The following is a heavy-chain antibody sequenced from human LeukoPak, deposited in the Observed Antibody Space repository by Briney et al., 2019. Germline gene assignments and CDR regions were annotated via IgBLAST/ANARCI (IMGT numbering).Heavy chain of an antibody. J-gene: IGHJ4*02. CDR3: ARDLMLSGIFDY. D-gene: IGHD2-8*01. CDR2: IKQDGSEK. Sequence: GGSLRLSCAASGFTFSSYWMSWVRQAPAKGLPWVANIKQDGSEKYYVDSVKGRFTISRGNAKNSLYLQMNSLRAEDTAVYYCARDLMLSGIFDYWGQGTLVTVSS. V-gene: IGHV3-7*01. CDR1: GFTFSSYW.